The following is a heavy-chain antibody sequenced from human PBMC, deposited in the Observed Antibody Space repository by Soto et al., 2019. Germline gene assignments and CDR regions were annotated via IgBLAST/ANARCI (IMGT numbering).Heavy chain of an antibody. CDR3: AREEEYYDFWSGYPRYYGMDV. D-gene: IGHD3-3*01. CDR1: GYPFTSYA. Sequence: XSVKVSCKASGYPFTSYAMHWVRQAPGQRLEWMGWINAGNGNTKYSQKFQGRVTITRDTSASTAYMELSSLRSEDTAVYYCAREEEYYDFWSGYPRYYGMDVWGQGTTVTVSS. J-gene: IGHJ6*02. CDR2: INAGNGNT. V-gene: IGHV1-3*01.